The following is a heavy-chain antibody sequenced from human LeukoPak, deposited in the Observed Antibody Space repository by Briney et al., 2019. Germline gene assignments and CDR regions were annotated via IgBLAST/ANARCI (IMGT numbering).Heavy chain of an antibody. CDR1: GYTFTSLG. D-gene: IGHD3-22*01. V-gene: IGHV1-18*01. Sequence: GASVKVSCKASGYTFTSLGISWVRQAPGQGLEWMGWISGDNGNTYYAQKLQGRVTLTTDTSTSTAYMELRSLRSDDTAVYYCARDCDRSGYYCYWGQGTQDTVSS. J-gene: IGHJ4*02. CDR2: ISGDNGNT. CDR3: ARDCDRSGYYCY.